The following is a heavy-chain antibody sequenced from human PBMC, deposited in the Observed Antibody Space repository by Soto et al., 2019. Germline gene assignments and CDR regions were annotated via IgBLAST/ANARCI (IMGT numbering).Heavy chain of an antibody. J-gene: IGHJ6*03. CDR1: GGSISSGDYY. V-gene: IGHV4-30-4*01. Sequence: SETLSLTCTVSGGSISSGDYYWSWIRQPPGKGLEWIGYIYYSGSTYYNPSLKSRVTISVDTSKNQFSLKLSSVTAADTAVYYCARRGQSGDYYYYYMDVWGKGTTVTVSS. D-gene: IGHD7-27*01. CDR2: IYYSGST. CDR3: ARRGQSGDYYYYYMDV.